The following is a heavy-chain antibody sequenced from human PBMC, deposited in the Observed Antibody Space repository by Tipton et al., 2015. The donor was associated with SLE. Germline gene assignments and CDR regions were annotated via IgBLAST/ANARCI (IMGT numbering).Heavy chain of an antibody. Sequence: TLSLTCTVSGASIGSGGFSWGWIRQPPGKGLEWIASLSYSGSTYHNPSLKSRVTISVDRSMHHFSLKLSSVTAADTAVYYCARLPTGFPNWFDPWGQGTLVTVSS. CDR3: ARLPTGFPNWFDP. D-gene: IGHD4-17*01. CDR2: LSYSGST. J-gene: IGHJ5*02. CDR1: GASIGSGGFS. V-gene: IGHV4-39*02.